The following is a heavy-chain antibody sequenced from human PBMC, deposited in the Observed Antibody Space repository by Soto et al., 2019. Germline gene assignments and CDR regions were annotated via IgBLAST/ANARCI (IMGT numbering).Heavy chain of an antibody. D-gene: IGHD3-10*01. Sequence: EVQLTESGGGLVQPGGSLRLSCAASGFTFSSYSMTWVRQAPGKGLEWVSGISDSGGNTWYADSVKGRFTISRDNSKNPLFLQMNGLRAEDTAVYCCSKWSGFVDDWGQGTLVTVSS. CDR1: GFTFSSYS. V-gene: IGHV3-23*01. J-gene: IGHJ4*02. CDR3: SKWSGFVDD. CDR2: ISDSGGNT.